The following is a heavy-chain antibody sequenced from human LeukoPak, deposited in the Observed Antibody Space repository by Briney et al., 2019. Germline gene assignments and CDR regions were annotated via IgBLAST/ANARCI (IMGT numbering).Heavy chain of an antibody. D-gene: IGHD3-22*01. V-gene: IGHV3-23*01. CDR1: GFTFSDHA. Sequence: GGSLRLSCAASGFTFSDHAMTWVRQDQGKRLEWVPAISGGGHSTYYADSVRGRCTSSRDNSRNTLSLQMNRLSAEDTAFYYCARDAWGYYDSSGYSFGSQYYMDVWGKGTTVTVSS. CDR2: ISGGGHST. J-gene: IGHJ6*03. CDR3: ARDAWGYYDSSGYSFGSQYYMDV.